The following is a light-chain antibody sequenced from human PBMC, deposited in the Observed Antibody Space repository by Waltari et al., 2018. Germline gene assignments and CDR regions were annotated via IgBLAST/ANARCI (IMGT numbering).Light chain of an antibody. CDR1: QSVGSSS. J-gene: IGKJ1*01. Sequence: EIVLTQSPGTASLSPGERVTPSCRASQSVGSSSLAWYQQKPGQAPRLVIYRATRRATGIPDRFSGSGSGTDFSLTSSRLEPEDFAVYYCQQHGTLPATFGQGTKVEIK. CDR3: QQHGTLPAT. V-gene: IGKV3-20*01. CDR2: RAT.